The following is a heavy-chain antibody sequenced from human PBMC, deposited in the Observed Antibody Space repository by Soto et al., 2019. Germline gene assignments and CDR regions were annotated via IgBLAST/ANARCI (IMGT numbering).Heavy chain of an antibody. Sequence: QVQLVQSGAEVKKPGASVKVSCTASGYTFTSYAMHWVRQAPGQRLEWMGWINAGNGNTKYSQKFQGRVTITRDTSASTAYMELSSRRSEDTAVYYCARDQLLWFGEFPLDYWGQGTLVTVSS. V-gene: IGHV1-3*01. J-gene: IGHJ4*02. CDR1: GYTFTSYA. CDR3: ARDQLLWFGEFPLDY. CDR2: INAGNGNT. D-gene: IGHD3-10*01.